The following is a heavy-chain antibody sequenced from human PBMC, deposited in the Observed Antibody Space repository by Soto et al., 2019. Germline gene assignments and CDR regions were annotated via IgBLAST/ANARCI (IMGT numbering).Heavy chain of an antibody. Sequence: SETLALTCAVDGGSFCGDYWSWIRQPPGKGLEWIGEINHSGSTNYNPSLKSRVTISVDTSKNQFSLNLSSVTAADTAVYYCARVPEGDICSGGSCYSAGIAGAFXIWGQGKTVXVSS. V-gene: IGHV4-34*01. D-gene: IGHD2-15*01. J-gene: IGHJ3*02. CDR1: GGSFCGDY. CDR2: INHSGST. CDR3: ARVPEGDICSGGSCYSAGIAGAFXI.